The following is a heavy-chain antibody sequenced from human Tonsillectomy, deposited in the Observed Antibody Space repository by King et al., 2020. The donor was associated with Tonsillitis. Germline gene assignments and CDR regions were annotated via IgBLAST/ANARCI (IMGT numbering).Heavy chain of an antibody. D-gene: IGHD2-2*01. CDR3: ARGFYQKRTFDV. V-gene: IGHV4-34*01. Sequence: GALALTCAVYGGSFSGYDWSWVRQPPGKGLEWIGEVHQSGSSNHNPALKSRVTISAYTSKNQFSLRLSPVTDADTAVYYCARGFYQKRTFDVWGQGTLVTVSS. CDR1: GGSFSGYD. CDR2: VHQSGSS. J-gene: IGHJ3*01.